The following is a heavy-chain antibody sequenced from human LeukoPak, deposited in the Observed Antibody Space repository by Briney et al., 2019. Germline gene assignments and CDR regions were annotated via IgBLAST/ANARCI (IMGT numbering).Heavy chain of an antibody. CDR3: ARLGYSYGLSDY. V-gene: IGHV4-34*01. Sequence: SETLSLTCAVYGGSFSGYYWSWIRQPPGKGLEWIGEINHSGSTNYNPSLKSRVTISVDTSKNQLSLKLSSVTAADTAVYYCARLGYSYGLSDYWGQGTLVTVSS. J-gene: IGHJ4*02. D-gene: IGHD5-18*01. CDR2: INHSGST. CDR1: GGSFSGYY.